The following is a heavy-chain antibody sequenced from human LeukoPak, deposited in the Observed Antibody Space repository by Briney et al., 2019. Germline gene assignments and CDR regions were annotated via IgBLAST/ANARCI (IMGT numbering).Heavy chain of an antibody. Sequence: SETLSLTCAVSGGSISSGGYSWSWIRQPPGKGLEWIGYIYHSGSTYYNPSLKSRVTISVDRSKNQFSLKLSSVTAADTAVYYCARDWSYGMDVWGQGTTVTVSS. J-gene: IGHJ6*02. CDR3: ARDWSYGMDV. CDR2: IYHSGST. V-gene: IGHV4-30-2*01. D-gene: IGHD3-3*01. CDR1: GGSISSGGYS.